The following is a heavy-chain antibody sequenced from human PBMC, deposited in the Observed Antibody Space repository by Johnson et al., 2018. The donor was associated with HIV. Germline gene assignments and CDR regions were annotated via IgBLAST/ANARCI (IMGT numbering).Heavy chain of an antibody. Sequence: VQLVESGGGVVRPGGSLRLSCAASGFTFNDYGMSWVRQAPGEGLEWVSGTNWNGGSSGYADSVRGRFTISRDNAKNSLYLQMNSLRAEDTAVYYCARPIARGASDIWGQGTMVTVSS. CDR3: ARPIARGASDI. D-gene: IGHD3-10*01. V-gene: IGHV3-20*04. CDR1: GFTFNDYG. CDR2: TNWNGGSS. J-gene: IGHJ3*02.